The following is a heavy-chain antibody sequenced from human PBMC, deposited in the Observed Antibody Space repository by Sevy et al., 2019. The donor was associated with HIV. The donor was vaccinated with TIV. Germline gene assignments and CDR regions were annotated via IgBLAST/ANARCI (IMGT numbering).Heavy chain of an antibody. Sequence: ASVNVSCKASGGTFSSYAISWVRQAPGQGLEWMGGIIPIFGTANYAQKFQGRVTITADESTSTAYMELSSLRSEDTAVYYCAATLYGSGSYDYYYGMDVWGQGTTVTVSS. D-gene: IGHD3-10*01. CDR1: GGTFSSYA. V-gene: IGHV1-69*13. CDR2: IIPIFGTA. CDR3: AATLYGSGSYDYYYGMDV. J-gene: IGHJ6*02.